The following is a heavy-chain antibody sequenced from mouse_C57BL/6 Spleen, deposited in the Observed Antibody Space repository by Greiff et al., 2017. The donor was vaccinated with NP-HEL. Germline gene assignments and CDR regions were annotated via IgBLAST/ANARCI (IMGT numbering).Heavy chain of an antibody. CDR1: GYAFSSSW. J-gene: IGHJ2*01. CDR3: ARRGGITTVVADY. V-gene: IGHV1-82*01. CDR2: IYPGDGDT. D-gene: IGHD1-1*01. Sequence: QVQLKESGPELVKPGASVKISCKASGYAFSSSWMNWVKQRPGKGLEWIGRIYPGDGDTNYNGKFKGKATLTADKSSSTAYMQLSSLTSEDSAVYFCARRGGITTVVADYWGQGTTLTVSA.